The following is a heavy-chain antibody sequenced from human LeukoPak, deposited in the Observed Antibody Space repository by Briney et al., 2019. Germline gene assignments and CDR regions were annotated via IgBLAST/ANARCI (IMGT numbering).Heavy chain of an antibody. CDR2: ISSSGSTI. J-gene: IGHJ4*02. CDR1: GGSISSSSYY. Sequence: LSLTCTVSGGSISSSSYYWGWIRQPPGKGLEWVSYISSSGSTIYYADSVKGRFTISRDNAKNSLYLQMNSLRAEDTAVYYCARVYSGYDFDYWGQGTLVTVSS. CDR3: ARVYSGYDFDY. D-gene: IGHD5-12*01. V-gene: IGHV3-11*04.